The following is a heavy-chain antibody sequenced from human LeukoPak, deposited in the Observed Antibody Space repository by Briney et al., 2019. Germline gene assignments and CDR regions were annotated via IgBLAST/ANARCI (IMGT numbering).Heavy chain of an antibody. CDR1: GFTFNRYS. CDR2: ISSSSSTI. V-gene: IGHV3-48*01. Sequence: GGSLRLSCAASGFTFNRYSMNWVRQAPGKGLEWVSYISSSSSTIYYADSVKGRFTISRDNAKNSLYLQMNSLRAEDTAVYYCAKDGRSRITMVRGVIPRPFDYWGQGTLVTVSS. CDR3: AKDGRSRITMVRGVIPRPFDY. D-gene: IGHD3-10*01. J-gene: IGHJ4*02.